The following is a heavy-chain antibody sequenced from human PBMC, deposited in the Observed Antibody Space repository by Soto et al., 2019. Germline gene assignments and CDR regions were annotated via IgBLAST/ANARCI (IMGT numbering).Heavy chain of an antibody. V-gene: IGHV4-4*02. D-gene: IGHD6-13*01. CDR3: ASSCGVAAAGLFDY. CDR1: GGSISSSNW. CDR2: IYHSGSS. J-gene: IGHJ4*02. Sequence: SETLSLTCAVSGGSISSSNWCSCVRQPPGKGLEGIGEIYHSGSSSYNPSLKSRVTISVDTSKNQFSLKLSSVTAADTAVYYCASSCGVAAAGLFDYWGRGTLVTVSS.